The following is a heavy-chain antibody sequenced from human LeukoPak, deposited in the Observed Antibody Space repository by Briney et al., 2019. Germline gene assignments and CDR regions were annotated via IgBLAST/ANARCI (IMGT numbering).Heavy chain of an antibody. CDR1: GFSLSGYW. J-gene: IGHJ4*02. D-gene: IGHD5-12*01. V-gene: IGHV3-7*01. CDR2: LHANGDEK. Sequence: GGSLRLSCEASGFSLSGYWMSWVRQAPGKGLEWVARLHANGDEKNFVGSVQGRFTVSRDNAKNSLYLQMNSLRVEDTAVYYCARGGYSFDYLGQGTLVTVSS. CDR3: ARGGYSFDY.